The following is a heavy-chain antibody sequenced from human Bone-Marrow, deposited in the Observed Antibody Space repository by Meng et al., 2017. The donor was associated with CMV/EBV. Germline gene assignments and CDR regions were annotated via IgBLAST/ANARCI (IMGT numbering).Heavy chain of an antibody. D-gene: IGHD5-24*01. CDR2: ISSSSSTM. J-gene: IGHJ4*02. Sequence: GGSLRLSCAASRFTFSTYSMKWVRQAPGKGLEWVSYISSSSSTMYYADSVKGRFTISRDNAKNSLYLQMNSLRAEDTAVHYCARRSRDGYNYDYFDYWGQGTLVTVSS. CDR1: RFTFSTYS. CDR3: ARRSRDGYNYDYFDY. V-gene: IGHV3-48*04.